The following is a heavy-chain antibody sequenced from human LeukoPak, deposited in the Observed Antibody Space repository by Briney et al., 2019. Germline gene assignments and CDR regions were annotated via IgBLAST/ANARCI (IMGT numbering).Heavy chain of an antibody. CDR1: GFTFSSYG. CDR2: IWYDGSNK. Sequence: PGGSLRLSCAASGFTFSSYGMHWVRQAPGKGLEWVAVIWYDGSNKYYADSVKGRFTISRDNSKNTLYLQMNSLRAEDTAVYYCARQGAVVPVAIWFDYWGQGTLVTVSS. V-gene: IGHV3-33*01. CDR3: ARQGAVVPVAIWFDY. D-gene: IGHD2-2*01. J-gene: IGHJ4*02.